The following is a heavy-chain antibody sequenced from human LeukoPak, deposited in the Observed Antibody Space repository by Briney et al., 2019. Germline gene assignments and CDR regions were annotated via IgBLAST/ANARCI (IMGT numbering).Heavy chain of an antibody. V-gene: IGHV3-33*01. J-gene: IGHJ4*02. CDR1: GFTFSRCG. CDR2: IYSDGRNE. Sequence: GRSLRLSCVASGFTFSRCGVHWVRQAPGKGLEWVAVIYSDGRNEYYADSVEGRFTISRDNSKNTLYLQMNSLRAEDTAVYYCARAEPGLFDYWGLGTLVTVSS. CDR3: ARAEPGLFDY.